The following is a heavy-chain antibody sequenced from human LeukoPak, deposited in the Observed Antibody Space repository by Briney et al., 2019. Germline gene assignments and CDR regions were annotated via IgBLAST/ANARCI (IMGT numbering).Heavy chain of an antibody. Sequence: GGSLRLSCAASGFTFSSYWMHWVRQVPGKGLVWVSRINSDGSSTSYADSVKGRFTISRDNAKNTLYVQMNSLRAKDTAVYYCSTGSWHAFDIWGRGTMVTVSS. CDR3: STGSWHAFDI. D-gene: IGHD6-6*01. V-gene: IGHV3-74*01. CDR1: GFTFSSYW. J-gene: IGHJ3*02. CDR2: INSDGSST.